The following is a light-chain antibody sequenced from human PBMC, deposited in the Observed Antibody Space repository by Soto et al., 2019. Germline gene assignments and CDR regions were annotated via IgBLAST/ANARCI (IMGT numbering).Light chain of an antibody. Sequence: EIVITQSPATLSVSPGERATLSCRASQSVSSNLAWYQQKPGQAPRLLIYGASTRATGIPARFSGSGSGTEFTLTISSLQSEDFAVYYCQQYNNWPWLTFGGGTKVEIK. CDR3: QQYNNWPWLT. J-gene: IGKJ4*01. CDR1: QSVSSN. CDR2: GAS. V-gene: IGKV3-15*01.